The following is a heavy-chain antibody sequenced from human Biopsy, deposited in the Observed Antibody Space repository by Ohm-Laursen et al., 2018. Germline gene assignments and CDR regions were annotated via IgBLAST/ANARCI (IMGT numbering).Heavy chain of an antibody. CDR2: IAERSTYI. J-gene: IGHJ4*02. Sequence: GSLRLSCAASGFTFSSYAMEWVRQAPGKGLEWVSSIAERSTYISYADSVKGRFTISRDNAQNSLYLQMNNLRVEDTAVYYCARERGRKSIAATDYWGQGGLVTVSS. CDR3: ARERGRKSIAATDY. V-gene: IGHV3-21*06. D-gene: IGHD6-6*01. CDR1: GFTFSSYA.